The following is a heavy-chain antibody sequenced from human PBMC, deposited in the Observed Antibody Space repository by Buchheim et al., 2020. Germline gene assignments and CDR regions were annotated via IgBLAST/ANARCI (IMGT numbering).Heavy chain of an antibody. V-gene: IGHV4-39*01. J-gene: IGHJ4*02. CDR2: IYYSGST. D-gene: IGHD3-22*01. CDR3: ARRYYYDSSGYYEEYDY. CDR1: GGSISSSSYY. Sequence: QLQLQESGPGLVKPSETLSLTCTVSGGSISSSSYYWGWIRQSPGQGLEWIGSIYYSGSTYYNPSLKRRVTISVDTSKNQFSLKLSSVTAADTAVYYCARRYYYDSSGYYEEYDYWGQGTL.